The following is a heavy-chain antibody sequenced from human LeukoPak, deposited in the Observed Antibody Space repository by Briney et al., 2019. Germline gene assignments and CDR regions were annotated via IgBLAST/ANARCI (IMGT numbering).Heavy chain of an antibody. CDR3: ARDLVDSSGSNWFDP. CDR1: GASISSCY. V-gene: IGHV4-4*07. Sequence: PSETLSLTCTVSGASISSCYWSWIRQPAGKGLEWIGRIYISGSTKYNPSLKSRVTMSVDTSKNHFSLKLRSVTAADTAIYYCARDLVDSSGSNWFDPWGQGTLVTVSS. J-gene: IGHJ5*02. CDR2: IYISGST. D-gene: IGHD6-19*01.